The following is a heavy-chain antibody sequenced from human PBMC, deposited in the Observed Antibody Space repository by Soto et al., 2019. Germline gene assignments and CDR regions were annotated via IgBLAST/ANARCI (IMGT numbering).Heavy chain of an antibody. CDR1: GFTFSSYA. Sequence: EVQLLESGGGLVQPGGSLRLSCAASGFTFSSYAMSWVRQAPGPGLEWVSAMSGSGGSTYYADSVKGRFTISRDNSKNTLYLKMNSLRGEDTAVYYCAKDLAHCSSTSCYAGANWFDPWGQGTLVTVSS. CDR3: AKDLAHCSSTSCYAGANWFDP. V-gene: IGHV3-23*01. J-gene: IGHJ5*02. CDR2: MSGSGGST. D-gene: IGHD2-2*01.